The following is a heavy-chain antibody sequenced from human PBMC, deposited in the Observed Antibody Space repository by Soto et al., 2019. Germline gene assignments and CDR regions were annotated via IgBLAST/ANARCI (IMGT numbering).Heavy chain of an antibody. V-gene: IGHV5-10-1*01. CDR1: GYSFSGYW. CDR3: ARQIYDSDTGPNFQYYFDS. CDR2: IDPSDSQT. J-gene: IGHJ4*02. D-gene: IGHD5-18*01. Sequence: GESLKISCKGSGYSFSGYWITWVRQKPGKGLEWMGRIDPSDSQTYYSPSFRGHVTISVTKSITTAFLQWSSLRASDTAMYYCARQIYDSDTGPNFQYYFDSWGQGTPVTVSS.